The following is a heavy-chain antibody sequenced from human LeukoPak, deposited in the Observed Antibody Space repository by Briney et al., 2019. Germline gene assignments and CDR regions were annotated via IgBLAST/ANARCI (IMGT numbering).Heavy chain of an antibody. CDR1: GFTFSRYG. J-gene: IGHJ4*02. Sequence: GGSLRLSCAASGFTFSRYGMHWVRQAPGKGLEWVAVIWSDGTNKYYADSVKGRYTISRDNSQNTLYLQMNSLRAEDTAVYYCARGTTIFAVASYPDYWGQGTLVTVSS. V-gene: IGHV3-33*01. CDR3: ARGTTIFAVASYPDY. CDR2: IWSDGTNK. D-gene: IGHD3-3*01.